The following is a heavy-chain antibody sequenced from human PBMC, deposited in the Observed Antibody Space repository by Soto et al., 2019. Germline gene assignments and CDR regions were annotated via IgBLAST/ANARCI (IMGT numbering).Heavy chain of an antibody. D-gene: IGHD3-10*01. CDR3: ARDRGFGESAYNWFDP. J-gene: IGHJ5*02. CDR2: IYYSGST. Sequence: SETLSLTCTVSGGSISSYYWGWIRQPPGKGLEWIGYIYYSGSTNYNPSLKSRVTISVDTSKNQFSLKLSSVTAADTAVYYCARDRGFGESAYNWFDPWGQGTLVTVSS. CDR1: GGSISSYY. V-gene: IGHV4-59*01.